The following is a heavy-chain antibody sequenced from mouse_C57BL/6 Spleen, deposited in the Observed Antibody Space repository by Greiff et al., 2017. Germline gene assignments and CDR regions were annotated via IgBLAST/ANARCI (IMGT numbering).Heavy chain of an antibody. CDR1: GYTFTDYY. D-gene: IGHD2-2*01. CDR2: IYPGSGNT. CDR3: ARWRGYDVNYAMDY. J-gene: IGHJ4*01. V-gene: IGHV1-76*01. Sequence: QVQLQQSGAELVRPGASVKLSCKASGYTFTDYYINWVKQRPGQGLEWIAWIYPGSGNTYYNEKFKGKATLTAEKSSSTAYMQLSSLTSEDSAVYFCARWRGYDVNYAMDYWGQGTSVTVSA.